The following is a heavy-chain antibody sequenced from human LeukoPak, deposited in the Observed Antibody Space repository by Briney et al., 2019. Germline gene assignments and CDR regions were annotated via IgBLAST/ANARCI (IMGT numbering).Heavy chain of an antibody. CDR3: ARGPVVIRTSYYFDY. D-gene: IGHD3-9*01. V-gene: IGHV4-38-2*01. CDR2: IYHSGST. J-gene: IGHJ4*02. Sequence: SETLSLTCAVSGYSISSGYYWGWIRQPPGKGLEWIGSIYHSGSTYYNPSLKSRVTISVDTSKNQFSLKLSSVTAADTAVYYCARGPVVIRTSYYFDYWGQGTLVTVSS. CDR1: GYSISSGYY.